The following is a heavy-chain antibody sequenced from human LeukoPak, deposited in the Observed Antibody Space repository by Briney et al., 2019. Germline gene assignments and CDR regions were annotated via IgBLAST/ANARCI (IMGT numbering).Heavy chain of an antibody. Sequence: GGTLRLSCAASEYTFSSYAMTWVRQAPGKRLEWVSDTSAGGGTTYYADSVKGRFSISRDNSKKTVYLQMNSLRGEVTAVYYFAKDSSGLSHLYRDVGGKGTTDSVPS. J-gene: IGHJ6*03. D-gene: IGHD6-19*01. CDR1: EYTFSSYA. V-gene: IGHV3-23*01. CDR3: AKDSSGLSHLYRDV. CDR2: TSAGGGTT.